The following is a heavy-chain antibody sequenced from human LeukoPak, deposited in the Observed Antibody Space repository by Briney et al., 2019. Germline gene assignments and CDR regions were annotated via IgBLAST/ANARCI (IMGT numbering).Heavy chain of an antibody. V-gene: IGHV1-24*01. D-gene: IGHD2-2*01. CDR3: ATGYCSSTSCYLVGMDV. CDR2: FDPEDGET. J-gene: IGHJ6*02. Sequence: GASVKVSCEVSGYTLTELSMHWVRQAPGKGLEWMGGFDPEDGETIYAQKFQGRVTMTEDTSTDTAYMELSSLRSEDTAVYYCATGYCSSTSCYLVGMDVWGQGTTVTVSS. CDR1: GYTLTELS.